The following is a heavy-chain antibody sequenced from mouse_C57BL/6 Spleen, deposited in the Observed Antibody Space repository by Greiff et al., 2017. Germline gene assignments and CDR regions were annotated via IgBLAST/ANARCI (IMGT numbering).Heavy chain of an antibody. V-gene: IGHV1-55*01. Sequence: VQLQQPGAELVKPGASVKMSCKASGYTFTSYWITWVKQRPGQGLEWIGDIYPGSGSTNYNEKFKSKATLTVDTSSSTAYMQLSSLTSEDSAVYYCATYYSNPRRFAYWGQGTLVTVSA. D-gene: IGHD2-5*01. CDR1: GYTFTSYW. J-gene: IGHJ3*01. CDR2: IYPGSGST. CDR3: ATYYSNPRRFAY.